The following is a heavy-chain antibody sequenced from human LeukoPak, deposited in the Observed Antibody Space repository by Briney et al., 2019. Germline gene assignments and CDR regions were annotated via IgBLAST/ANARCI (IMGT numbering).Heavy chain of an antibody. CDR1: GGSISNYY. CDR2: IYYSGST. D-gene: IGHD1-26*01. CDR3: ARGGSYYDY. Sequence: SETLSLTCTVSGGSISNYYWSWIRQPPGMGLEWIGYIYYSGSTNYNPSLKSRVTISVGTSKNHFSLKLSSVTAADTAVYYCARGGSYYDYWGQGTLVTVSS. V-gene: IGHV4-59*01. J-gene: IGHJ4*02.